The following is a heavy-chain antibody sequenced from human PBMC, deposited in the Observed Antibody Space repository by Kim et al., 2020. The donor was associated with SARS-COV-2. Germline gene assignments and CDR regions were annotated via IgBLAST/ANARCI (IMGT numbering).Heavy chain of an antibody. CDR2: IYSGGST. D-gene: IGHD5-12*01. V-gene: IGHV3-53*04. CDR3: AREGYSGYDPYYYYGMDV. J-gene: IGHJ6*02. CDR1: GFTVSSNY. Sequence: GGSLRLSCAASGFTVSSNYMSWVRQAPGKGLEWVSVIYSGGSTYYADSVKGRFTISRHNSKNTLYLQMNSLRAEDTAVYYCAREGYSGYDPYYYYGMDVWGQGTTVTVSS.